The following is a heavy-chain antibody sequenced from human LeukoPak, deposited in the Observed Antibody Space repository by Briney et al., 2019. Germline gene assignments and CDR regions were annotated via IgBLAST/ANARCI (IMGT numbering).Heavy chain of an antibody. CDR3: ARDSYDSSGYYFYY. D-gene: IGHD3-22*01. CDR1: GYSISSGYY. CDR2: IYTSGST. J-gene: IGHJ4*02. Sequence: SETLSLTCTVSGYSISSGYYWSWIRQPAGKGLEWIGRIYTSGSTNYNPSLKSRVTISVDTSKNQFSLKLSSVTAADTAVYYCARDSYDSSGYYFYYWGQGTLVTVSS. V-gene: IGHV4-61*02.